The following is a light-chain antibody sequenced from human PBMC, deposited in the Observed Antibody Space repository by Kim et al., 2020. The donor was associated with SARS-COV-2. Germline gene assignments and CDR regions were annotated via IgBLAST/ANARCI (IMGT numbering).Light chain of an antibody. CDR2: AAS. Sequence: ASVGDRVTITCRASQSISSYLNWYQQKPGKAPKLLIYAASSLQSGVPSRFSGSGSGKDFTLTISSLQPEDFATYYCQQSYSTPITFGQGTRLEIK. J-gene: IGKJ5*01. CDR1: QSISSY. V-gene: IGKV1-39*01. CDR3: QQSYSTPIT.